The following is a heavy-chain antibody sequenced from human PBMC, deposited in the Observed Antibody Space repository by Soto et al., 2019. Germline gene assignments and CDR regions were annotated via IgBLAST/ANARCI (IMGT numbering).Heavy chain of an antibody. CDR3: ARGVTAGVDY. J-gene: IGHJ4*02. Sequence: QVQLVQSGAEVREPGASVKVSCKASGYSFTSLDINWVRQTTGQGLEWMGWMQPSSGRTGYAQKFQVRVTMTRDTSINTAYMELSSLTYDDYAFYYCARGVTAGVDYWGQGTLVTVS. D-gene: IGHD1-26*01. CDR1: GYSFTSLD. V-gene: IGHV1-8*01. CDR2: MQPSSGRT.